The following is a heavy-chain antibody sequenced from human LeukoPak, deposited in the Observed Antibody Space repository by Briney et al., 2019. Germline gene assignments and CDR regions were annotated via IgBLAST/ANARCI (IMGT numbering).Heavy chain of an antibody. Sequence: PGGSLRLSCAASGFTVSSNYMSWVRQAPGKGLEWVSVIYSGGSTYYADSVKGRFTISRDNSKNTLCLQMNSLRAEDTAVYYCARNPTMVRGVPNWFDPWGQGTLVTVSS. V-gene: IGHV3-53*01. CDR1: GFTVSSNY. CDR3: ARNPTMVRGVPNWFDP. CDR2: IYSGGST. J-gene: IGHJ5*02. D-gene: IGHD3-10*01.